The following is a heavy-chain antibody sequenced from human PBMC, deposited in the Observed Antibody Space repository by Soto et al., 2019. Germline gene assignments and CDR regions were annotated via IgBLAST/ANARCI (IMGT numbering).Heavy chain of an antibody. CDR3: TKVAGLLLGVAGWYLDY. Sequence: PGGSLRLSCAASGFTFSSYAMSWVRQAPGKGLEWVSAISGSGGSTYYADSVKGRFTISRDNSKNTLYLQMNSLRAEDTAVYYFTKVAGLLLGVAGWYLDYWGQGTLVTVSS. J-gene: IGHJ4*02. CDR2: ISGSGGST. V-gene: IGHV3-23*01. CDR1: GFTFSSYA. D-gene: IGHD2-15*01.